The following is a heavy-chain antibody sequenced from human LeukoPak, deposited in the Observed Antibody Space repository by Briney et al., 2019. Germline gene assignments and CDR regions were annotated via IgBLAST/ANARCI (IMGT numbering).Heavy chain of an antibody. V-gene: IGHV1-69*13. CDR2: IIPIFGTA. J-gene: IGHJ3*02. CDR1: GYTFTSYG. CDR3: ARAHRGKVANDAFDI. Sequence: SVKVSCKASGYTFTSYGISWVRQAPGQGLEWMGGIIPIFGTANYAQKFQGRVTITPDESTSTAYMELSSLRSEDTDVYYCARAHRGKVANDAFDIWGQGTMVTVSS.